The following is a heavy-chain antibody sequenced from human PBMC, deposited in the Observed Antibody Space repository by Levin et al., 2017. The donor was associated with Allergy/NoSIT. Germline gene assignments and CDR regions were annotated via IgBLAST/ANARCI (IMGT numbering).Heavy chain of an antibody. V-gene: IGHV3-11*05. D-gene: IGHD3-10*01. Sequence: GESLKISCAASGFTFSDYYMSWIRQAPGKGLEWLSYISSSSGYTNYADSVKGRFTISRDNAKNSLYLQMNSLRVDDTALYYCARATKNLVRGLDTNNWFDPWGQGTLVTVSS. CDR3: ARATKNLVRGLDTNNWFDP. CDR2: ISSSSGYT. J-gene: IGHJ5*02. CDR1: GFTFSDYY.